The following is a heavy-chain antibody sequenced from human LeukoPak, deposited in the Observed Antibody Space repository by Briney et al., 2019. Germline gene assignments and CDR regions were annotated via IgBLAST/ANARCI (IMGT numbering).Heavy chain of an antibody. CDR2: MYNNGNT. CDR1: GLTVSSKY. D-gene: IGHD4-17*01. Sequence: GGSLRLSCAASGLTVSSKYMSWVRQAPGKGLEWVSVMYNNGNTHYADSVKGRFTISRNNVKNTLYLQMNRMRREDTAVYYCARVGGDRVAYWGQGTLVTVSS. V-gene: IGHV3-53*01. CDR3: ARVGGDRVAY. J-gene: IGHJ4*02.